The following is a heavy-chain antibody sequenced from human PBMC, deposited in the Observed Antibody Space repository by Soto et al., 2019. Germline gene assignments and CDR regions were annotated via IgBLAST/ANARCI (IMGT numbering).Heavy chain of an antibody. CDR3: ARADHCSSTSCYRGVGYYGMDV. Sequence: ASVKVSCKASGYTFTSYYMHWVRQAPGQGLEWMGWINPNSGGTNYAQKFQGRVTMTRDTSISTAYMELSRLRSDDTAVYYCARADHCSSTSCYRGVGYYGMDVWGQGTTVTVSS. J-gene: IGHJ6*02. V-gene: IGHV1-2*02. D-gene: IGHD2-2*02. CDR1: GYTFTSYY. CDR2: INPNSGGT.